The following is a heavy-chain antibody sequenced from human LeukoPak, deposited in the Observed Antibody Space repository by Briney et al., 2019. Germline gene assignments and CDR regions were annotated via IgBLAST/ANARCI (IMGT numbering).Heavy chain of an antibody. J-gene: IGHJ4*02. Sequence: SGGSLRLSCAASGFTFSRYAMHWVRQAPGKGLEWVALISYDGSNKYYVDSVKGRFTISRDNSKYTLYLQMNSLRAEDTAVYYCAKDPYYYDSSGYYPDYWGQGTLVTVSS. CDR1: GFTFSRYA. CDR2: ISYDGSNK. D-gene: IGHD3-22*01. V-gene: IGHV3-30*18. CDR3: AKDPYYYDSSGYYPDY.